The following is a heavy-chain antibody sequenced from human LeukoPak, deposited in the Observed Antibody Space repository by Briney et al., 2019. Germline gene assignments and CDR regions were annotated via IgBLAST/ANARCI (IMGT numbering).Heavy chain of an antibody. D-gene: IGHD3-22*01. CDR1: GGSISSGGYS. V-gene: IGHV4-30-2*01. CDR2: IYHSGST. CDR3: ARVKYYDSSGYYPPPHAFDI. Sequence: SQTLSLTCAASGGSISSGGYSWSCIRQPPGKGLEWIGYIYHSGSTYYNPSLKSRVTISVDRSKNQFSLKLSSVTAADTAVYYCARVKYYDSSGYYPPPHAFDIWGQGTMVTVSS. J-gene: IGHJ3*02.